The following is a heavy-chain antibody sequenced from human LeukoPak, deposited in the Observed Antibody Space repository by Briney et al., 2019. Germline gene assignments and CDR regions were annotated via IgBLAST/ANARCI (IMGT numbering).Heavy chain of an antibody. CDR1: GYAFNFYG. CDR2: ISLNNGNT. D-gene: IGHD3-3*01. Sequence: ASVKVSCKTSGYAFNFYGLNWVRQAPGQGLEWMGFISLNNGNTHYEQKFQGRVTMAADTSTNTASLEVKSLRSDDTAVYYCQRITIFGVVMDFDYWGQGTLVTVSS. V-gene: IGHV1-18*04. CDR3: QRITIFGVVMDFDY. J-gene: IGHJ4*02.